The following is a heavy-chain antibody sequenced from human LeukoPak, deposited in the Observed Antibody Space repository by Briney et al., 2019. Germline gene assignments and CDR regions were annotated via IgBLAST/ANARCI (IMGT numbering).Heavy chain of an antibody. CDR3: ASDPGYYDSSGYHLDY. CDR2: LTGSGGTT. V-gene: IGHV3-23*01. Sequence: GGSLRLSCAASGFTFRDYGMSWVRQAPGKGLEWVSALTGSGGTTYYADSVKGRFTISRDNSKNTLYLQMNSLRAEDTAVYYCASDPGYYDSSGYHLDYWGQGTLVTVSS. D-gene: IGHD3-22*01. CDR1: GFTFRDYG. J-gene: IGHJ4*02.